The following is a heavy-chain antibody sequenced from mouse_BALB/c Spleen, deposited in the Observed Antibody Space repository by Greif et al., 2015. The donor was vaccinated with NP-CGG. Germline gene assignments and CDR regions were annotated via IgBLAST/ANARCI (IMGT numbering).Heavy chain of an antibody. CDR1: GYAFSSYW. CDR3: AREDYGTRYFDV. Sequence: VQLQQSGAELVRPGSSVKISCKASGYAFSSYWMNWVKQRPGQGLEWIGPIYPGDGDTNYNGKFKGKATLTADKSSSTAYMQLSSLTSEDSAVYFRAREDYGTRYFDVWGAGTTVTVSS. D-gene: IGHD1-1*01. J-gene: IGHJ1*01. V-gene: IGHV1-80*01. CDR2: IYPGDGDT.